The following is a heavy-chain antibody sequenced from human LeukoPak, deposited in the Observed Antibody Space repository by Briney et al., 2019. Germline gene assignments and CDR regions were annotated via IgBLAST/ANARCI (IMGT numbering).Heavy chain of an antibody. V-gene: IGHV4-39*01. CDR1: GGSISSSSYY. J-gene: IGHJ4*02. D-gene: IGHD3-3*01. Sequence: PSETLSLTCTVSGGSISSSSYYWGWIRQPPGKGLEWIGSIYYSGSIYYNPSLKSRVTISVDTSKNQFSLKLSSVTAANTAVYYCASLRERSYYARGFDYWGQGTLVTVSS. CDR2: IYYSGSI. CDR3: ASLRERSYYARGFDY.